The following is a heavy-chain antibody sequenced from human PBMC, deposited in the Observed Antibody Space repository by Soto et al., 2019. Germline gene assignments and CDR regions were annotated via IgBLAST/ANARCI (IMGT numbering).Heavy chain of an antibody. V-gene: IGHV4-30-4*01. CDR3: ARLHSSSSRRFDY. D-gene: IGHD6-6*01. J-gene: IGHJ4*02. CDR2: IYYSGST. Sequence: SETLSLTCTVSGGSISSGDYYWSWIRQPPGKGLEWIGYIYYSGSTYYNPSLKSRVTVSVDTSKNQFSLKLSSVTAADTAVYYCARLHSSSSRRFDYWGQGTLVTVSS. CDR1: GGSISSGDYY.